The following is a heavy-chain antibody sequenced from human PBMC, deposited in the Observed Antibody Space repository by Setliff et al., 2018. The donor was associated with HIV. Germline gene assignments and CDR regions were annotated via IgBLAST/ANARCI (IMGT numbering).Heavy chain of an antibody. J-gene: IGHJ4*02. D-gene: IGHD3-3*01. CDR3: VRGGDYDYWSGYTSLDF. CDR1: GYTFTSYG. CDR2: ISVYNGDT. V-gene: IGHV1-18*01. Sequence: GASVTVSCKASGYTFTSYGISWVRQAPGQGLEWMGWISVYNGDTNYAQKIKDRVTMTTHTSSSTAYMELRGLRSDDTAVYYCVRGGDYDYWSGYTSLDFWGQGTLVTVPQ.